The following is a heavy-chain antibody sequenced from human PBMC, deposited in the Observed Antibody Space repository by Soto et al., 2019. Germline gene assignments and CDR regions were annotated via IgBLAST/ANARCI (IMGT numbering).Heavy chain of an antibody. J-gene: IGHJ4*02. CDR3: ARGMYSSSSVDY. Sequence: QVQLQQWGAGLLKPSETLSLTCAVYGGSFSGYYWSWIRQPPGKGLEWIGEINHSGSTNYNPSLKSRVTISVDPSQNQVSLKLSSVTAADTAVYFCARGMYSSSSVDYWGQGTLVTVSS. D-gene: IGHD6-6*01. CDR1: GGSFSGYY. CDR2: INHSGST. V-gene: IGHV4-34*01.